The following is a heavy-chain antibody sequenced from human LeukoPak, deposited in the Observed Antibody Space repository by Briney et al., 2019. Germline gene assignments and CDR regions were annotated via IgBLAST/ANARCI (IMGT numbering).Heavy chain of an antibody. Sequence: SETLSLTCTVSSGSISRYYWSWIRQPPGKGLEWIGYIYYSGSTNYNPSLKSRVTISVDTSKNQFSLKLSSVTAADTAVYYCARSSEYDFWSGVTYYYYYYMDVWGKGTTVTVSS. CDR2: IYYSGST. J-gene: IGHJ6*03. V-gene: IGHV4-59*01. D-gene: IGHD3-3*01. CDR3: ARSSEYDFWSGVTYYYYYYMDV. CDR1: SGSISRYY.